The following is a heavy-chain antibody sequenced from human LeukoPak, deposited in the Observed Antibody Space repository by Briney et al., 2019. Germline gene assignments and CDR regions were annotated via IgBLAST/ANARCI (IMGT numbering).Heavy chain of an antibody. V-gene: IGHV3-23*01. CDR2: ISGSGGST. J-gene: IGHJ4*02. CDR3: ARDRIAVAGTL. CDR1: GFTFSSYV. Sequence: GGSLRLSCAASGFTFSSYVMSWVRQAPGKGLEWVSAISGSGGSTYYADSVKGRFTISRDNAKNSLYLQMSSLKTEDTAVYYCARDRIAVAGTLWGQGTLVTVSS. D-gene: IGHD6-19*01.